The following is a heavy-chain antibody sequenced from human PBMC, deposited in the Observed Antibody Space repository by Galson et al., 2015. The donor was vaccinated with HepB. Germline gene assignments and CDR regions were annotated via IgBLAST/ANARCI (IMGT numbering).Heavy chain of an antibody. CDR3: ARERGPYDGFDI. Sequence: SLRLSCAASGFTFSSYSIHWVRQAPDKGLQCVGVVSRDGSNKYYPDSVKGRFTISRDNSNNTLYLQLNSPRAEDTAVYYCARERGPYDGFDIWGQGTMVTVSS. V-gene: IGHV3-30*04. CDR2: VSRDGSNK. J-gene: IGHJ3*02. CDR1: GFTFSSYS.